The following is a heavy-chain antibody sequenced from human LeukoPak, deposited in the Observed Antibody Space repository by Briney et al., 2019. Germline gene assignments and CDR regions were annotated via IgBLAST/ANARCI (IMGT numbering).Heavy chain of an antibody. CDR2: IYYSGTT. D-gene: IGHD6-25*01. CDR3: ARVWAAGDAFDI. V-gene: IGHV4-61*01. Sequence: SETLSLTCSVSGGSVSSSNYYWSWIRQPPGKALDWVGYIYYSGTTKHNPSLKSRVTISVDTSKNQFSLRLNSVTAADTAVYYCARVWAAGDAFDIWGQGTVVTVSS. CDR1: GGSVSSSNYY. J-gene: IGHJ3*02.